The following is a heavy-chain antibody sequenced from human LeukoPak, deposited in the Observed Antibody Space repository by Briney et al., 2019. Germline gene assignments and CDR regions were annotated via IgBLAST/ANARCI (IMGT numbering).Heavy chain of an antibody. D-gene: IGHD6-13*01. Sequence: GGSLRLSCAAPEFTVSNNYMSWVRQAPGKGLEWVSIIYNDGGTYYADSVKGRFTISRDNFKNTLYLQMNSLRAEDTSVYYCARDLGSSRGWFDPWGQGTLVTVSS. CDR3: ARDLGSSRGWFDP. CDR2: IYNDGGT. J-gene: IGHJ5*02. CDR1: EFTVSNNY. V-gene: IGHV3-66*01.